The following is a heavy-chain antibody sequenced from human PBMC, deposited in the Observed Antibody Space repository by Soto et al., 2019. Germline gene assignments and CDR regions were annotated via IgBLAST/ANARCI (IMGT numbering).Heavy chain of an antibody. V-gene: IGHV4-39*01. Sequence: SETLSLTCTVSGGSISSSSYYWGWIRQPPGKGLEWIGSIYYSGSTYYNPSLKSRVTISVDTSKNQFSLKLSSVTAADTAVYYCARQYSGFAFDIWGQGTMVTVSS. D-gene: IGHD5-18*01. J-gene: IGHJ3*02. CDR1: GGSISSSSYY. CDR2: IYYSGST. CDR3: ARQYSGFAFDI.